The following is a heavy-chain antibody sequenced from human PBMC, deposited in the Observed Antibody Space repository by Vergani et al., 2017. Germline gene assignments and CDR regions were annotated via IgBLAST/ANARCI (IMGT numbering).Heavy chain of an antibody. J-gene: IGHJ6*02. V-gene: IGHV1-46*01. CDR2: INPSGGST. CDR3: AASAYSGYDASGYYYGMDV. Sequence: QVQLVQSGAEVKKPGASVKVSCKASGYTFTSYYMHWVRQAPGQGLEWMGIINPSGGSTSYAQKFQGRVTMTRDTSTSTVYMELSSLRSEDTAVYYCAASAYSGYDASGYYYGMDVWGQGTTVTVSS. D-gene: IGHD5-12*01. CDR1: GYTFTSYY.